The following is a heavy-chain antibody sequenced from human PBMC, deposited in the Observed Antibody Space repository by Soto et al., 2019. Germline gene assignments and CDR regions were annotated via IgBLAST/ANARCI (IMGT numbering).Heavy chain of an antibody. Sequence: QVQVVQSGVEVRRPGSSVKVSCKASGDTFKNCVISWVRQAPGQGLEWMGGIIPLFGTTDFAQRFQGRLTITTDECTTTAYIELSRLRSEDTATYYCAAKLGFGKLSVVWGQGTTVIVSS. CDR2: IIPLFGTT. CDR3: AAKLGFGKLSVV. V-gene: IGHV1-69*01. CDR1: GDTFKNCV. D-gene: IGHD3-10*01. J-gene: IGHJ6*02.